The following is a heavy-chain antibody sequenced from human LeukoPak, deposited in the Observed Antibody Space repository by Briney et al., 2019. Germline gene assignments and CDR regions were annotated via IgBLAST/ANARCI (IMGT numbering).Heavy chain of an antibody. Sequence: SETLSLTCSVSGYSFTSGHYWGWIRQPPGKGLEWIANIYHTGSAHYNPSLKSRVTISVDTSKNQISLKLNSVTAADTAVYYCARQFGYYYGMDVWGQGTTVTVSS. D-gene: IGHD3-16*01. CDR3: ARQFGYYYGMDV. V-gene: IGHV4-38-2*01. J-gene: IGHJ6*02. CDR2: IYHTGSA. CDR1: GYSFTSGHY.